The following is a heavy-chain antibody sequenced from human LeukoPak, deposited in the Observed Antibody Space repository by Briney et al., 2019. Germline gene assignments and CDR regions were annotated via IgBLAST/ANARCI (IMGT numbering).Heavy chain of an antibody. Sequence: SETLSLTCTVSGGSISTYYWSWIRQSPGKGLEWIADISASGGTNYNPSLESRVTVSIDSSKNQFSLKVSSVTAADTAVYYCARSDSSSSVVLGSYYGMDVWGQGTTVTVCS. CDR1: GGSISTYY. J-gene: IGHJ6*02. V-gene: IGHV4-4*08. CDR2: ISASGGT. D-gene: IGHD6-6*01. CDR3: ARSDSSSSVVLGSYYGMDV.